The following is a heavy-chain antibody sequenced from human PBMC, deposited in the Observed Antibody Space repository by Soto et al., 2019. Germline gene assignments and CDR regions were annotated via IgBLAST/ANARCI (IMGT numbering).Heavy chain of an antibody. J-gene: IGHJ6*02. CDR2: ISSSSSYI. CDR1: GFTFSTYS. V-gene: IGHV3-21*01. CDR3: ARYDSSGYYWPYYYYGMDV. D-gene: IGHD3-22*01. Sequence: EVQLVESGGGLVKPGGSLRLSCAASGFTFSTYSMNWVRQAPGKGLEWVSSISSSSSYIYYADSVKGRFTISRDNAKNSLYLQMNSVRAEATAVYYCARYDSSGYYWPYYYYGMDVWGRGTTVTVSS.